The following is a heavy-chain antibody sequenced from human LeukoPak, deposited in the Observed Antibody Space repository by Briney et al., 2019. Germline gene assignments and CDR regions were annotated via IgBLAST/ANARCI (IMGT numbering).Heavy chain of an antibody. J-gene: IGHJ4*02. CDR2: IKQDGSEK. Sequence: GGSLRLSCAASGFTFSRYWMSWVRQAPGKGLEWVANIKQDGSEKYYVDSVKGRFTVSRDNAKNSLYLQMNSLRAEDTAIYYCARDNYSGSRYFDHWGQGTLVTVSS. CDR3: ARDNYSGSRYFDH. D-gene: IGHD1-26*01. CDR1: GFTFSRYW. V-gene: IGHV3-7*01.